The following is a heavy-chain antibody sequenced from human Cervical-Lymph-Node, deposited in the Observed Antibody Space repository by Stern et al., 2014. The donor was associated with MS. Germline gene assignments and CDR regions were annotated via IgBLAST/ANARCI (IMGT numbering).Heavy chain of an antibody. V-gene: IGHV4-59*01. CDR3: ARGSYTSYGETYGMDV. J-gene: IGHJ6*02. Sequence: QLQLQESGPGLVKPSETLSLTCTVSGGSISSYYWRWIRQPPGKGLEWIGYIYYSGSTTYNPSLKSRVTISVDTSKNQFSLKLSSVTAADTAVYYCARGSYTSYGETYGMDVWGQGTTVTVSS. CDR1: GGSISSYY. CDR2: IYYSGST. D-gene: IGHD4-17*01.